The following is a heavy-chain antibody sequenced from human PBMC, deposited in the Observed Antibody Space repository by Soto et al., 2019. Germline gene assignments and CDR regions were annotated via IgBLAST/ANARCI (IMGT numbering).Heavy chain of an antibody. CDR1: GYTFTSYG. J-gene: IGHJ4*02. CDR3: AREGSGGSCYSCYYFDY. CDR2: ISAYNGNT. V-gene: IGHV1-18*01. D-gene: IGHD2-15*01. Sequence: GASVKVSCTASGYTFTSYGISWVRQAPGQGLEWMGWISAYNGNTNYAQKLQGRVTMTTDTSTSTAYMELRSLRSDDTAVYYCAREGSGGSCYSCYYFDYWGQGTLVTVSS.